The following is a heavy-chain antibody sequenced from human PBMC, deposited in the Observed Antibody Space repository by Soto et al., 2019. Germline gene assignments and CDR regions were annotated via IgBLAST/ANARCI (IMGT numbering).Heavy chain of an antibody. Sequence: QVQLVQSGAEVKKPGASVKVSCKSSGYSFTSSYMHWLRQAPGEGLEWRGMINPDGGSTTYAKNFQGRVTVTRDTSTSTVYMALSSLRLDDTAMYYCARERGIGSYAALDFWGQGTLVTFSS. CDR1: GYSFTSSY. D-gene: IGHD1-26*01. J-gene: IGHJ3*01. CDR2: INPDGGST. CDR3: ARERGIGSYAALDF. V-gene: IGHV1-46*01.